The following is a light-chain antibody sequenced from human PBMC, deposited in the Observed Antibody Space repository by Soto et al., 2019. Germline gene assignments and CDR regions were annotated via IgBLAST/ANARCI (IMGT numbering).Light chain of an antibody. Sequence: QTVVTQEPSFSVSPGGTVTLTCGLNSGSVSTGYYPSWYQQTPGQAPRTLIYSTNTRSPGVPDRFFGSILGNKAALTITGAQTEDESDYYCVLYMGSGISVFGGGTKVTVL. CDR2: STN. V-gene: IGLV8-61*01. CDR3: VLYMGSGISV. CDR1: SGSVSTGYY. J-gene: IGLJ3*02.